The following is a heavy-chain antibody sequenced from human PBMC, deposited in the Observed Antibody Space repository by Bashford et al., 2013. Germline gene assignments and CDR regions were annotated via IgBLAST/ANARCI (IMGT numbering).Heavy chain of an antibody. J-gene: IGHJ6*02. CDR2: SRNKANSYST. CDR3: TKGRSYYGVDV. Sequence: GSLRLSCAASGFTFRDHHMDWVRQAPGKGLEWVGRSRNKANSYSTQYAASVKGRFIISRDDSKNSVYLQMNSLKTDDTAVYYCTKGRSYYGVDVWGQGTTVTVSS. V-gene: IGHV3-72*01. CDR1: GFTFRDHH.